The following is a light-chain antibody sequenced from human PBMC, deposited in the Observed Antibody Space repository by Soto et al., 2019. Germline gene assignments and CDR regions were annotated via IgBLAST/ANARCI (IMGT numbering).Light chain of an antibody. CDR3: CSYAGSNNYG. J-gene: IGLJ1*01. CDR1: SSDVGGYKY. Sequence: QSVLTQPPSASGSPGQSVTISCTGTSSDVGGYKYVSWFQQHPGKAPKLMICEVSKRPSGVPDRFSGSRSGNTASLTVSGLQAEDEADYYCCSYAGSNNYGFGPGTKVTVL. CDR2: EVS. V-gene: IGLV2-8*01.